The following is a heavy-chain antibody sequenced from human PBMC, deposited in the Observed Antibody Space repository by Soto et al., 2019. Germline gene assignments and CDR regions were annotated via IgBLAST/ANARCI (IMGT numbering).Heavy chain of an antibody. J-gene: IGHJ4*02. CDR2: IIPFFGTA. V-gene: IGHV1-69*13. CDR1: GGNFSTFG. D-gene: IGHD3-16*01. Sequence: ASVKVSCKTSGGNFSTFGISWVRQAPGQGLEWMGGIIPFFGTAEYSQKFEDRITITADESTNTVYMDLRSLTSEDTAIYYCARTAPMDAGDKYYYDFWGQGALVTVSS. CDR3: ARTAPMDAGDKYYYDF.